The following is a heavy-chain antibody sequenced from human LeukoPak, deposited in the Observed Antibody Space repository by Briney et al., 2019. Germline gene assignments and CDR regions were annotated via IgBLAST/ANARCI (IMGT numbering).Heavy chain of an antibody. D-gene: IGHD1-26*01. J-gene: IGHJ4*02. CDR2: IRYDGSNN. Sequence: PGGSLRLSCAASGFTFSSYGMHWVRQAPGKGLEWVAFIRYDGSNNYYADSVKGRFTISRDNSKNTLYLQMNSLRAEDTAVYYCAKRGEFGGSYLDYWGQGTLVTVSS. V-gene: IGHV3-30*02. CDR1: GFTFSSYG. CDR3: AKRGEFGGSYLDY.